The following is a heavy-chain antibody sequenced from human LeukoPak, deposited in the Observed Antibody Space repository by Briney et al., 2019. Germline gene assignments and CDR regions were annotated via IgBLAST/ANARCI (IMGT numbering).Heavy chain of an antibody. Sequence: NPGGSLRLSCAASGCTFSDYYMNWIRQAPGKGLEWVSYISSSGSTIYYADSVKGRFTISRDNAKNSLYLQMNCLRAEDTAVYYCARASRYGLNWFDPWGQGTLVTVSS. CDR2: ISSSGSTI. CDR3: ARASRYGLNWFDP. D-gene: IGHD3-10*01. J-gene: IGHJ5*02. CDR1: GCTFSDYY. V-gene: IGHV3-11*04.